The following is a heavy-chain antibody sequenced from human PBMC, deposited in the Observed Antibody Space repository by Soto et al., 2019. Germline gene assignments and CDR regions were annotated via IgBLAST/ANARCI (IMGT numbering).Heavy chain of an antibody. CDR2: INTGNGDT. V-gene: IGHV1-3*04. CDR3: ARPYSNSWSTYFEY. Sequence: ASVKVSCKTSGYSFTTYFMHWVRQAPGQRLEWMGWINTGNGDTKYSQQFQGRVTIARDTSASTTYMELSSLRSEDTAVYYCARPYSNSWSTYFEYWGQGTLVTVSS. D-gene: IGHD6-13*01. J-gene: IGHJ4*02. CDR1: GYSFTTYF.